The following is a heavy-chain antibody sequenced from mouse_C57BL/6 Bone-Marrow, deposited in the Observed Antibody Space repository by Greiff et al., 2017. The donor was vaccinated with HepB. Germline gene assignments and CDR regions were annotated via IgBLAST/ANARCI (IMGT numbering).Heavy chain of an antibody. CDR3: ARRQLRLQFAY. Sequence: DVMLVESGGGLVKPGGSLKLSCAASGFTFSDYGMHWVRQAPEKGLEWVAYISSGSSTIYYADTVKGRFTISRDNAKNTLFLQMTSLRSEDTAMYYCARRQLRLQFAYWGQGTLVTVSA. CDR1: GFTFSDYG. D-gene: IGHD3-2*02. CDR2: ISSGSSTI. V-gene: IGHV5-17*01. J-gene: IGHJ3*01.